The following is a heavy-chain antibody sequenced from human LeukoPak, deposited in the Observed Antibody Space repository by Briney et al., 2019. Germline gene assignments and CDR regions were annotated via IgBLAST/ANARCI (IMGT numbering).Heavy chain of an antibody. J-gene: IGHJ4*02. D-gene: IGHD6-19*01. Sequence: SETLSLTCAVYGGSFSGYYWSWIRQPPGKGLEWIGKINHSGSTNYNPSLKSRVTISVDTSKNQFSLKLSSVTAADTAVYYCARDKQWLAHWGQGTLVTVSS. CDR1: GGSFSGYY. CDR2: INHSGST. V-gene: IGHV4-34*01. CDR3: ARDKQWLAH.